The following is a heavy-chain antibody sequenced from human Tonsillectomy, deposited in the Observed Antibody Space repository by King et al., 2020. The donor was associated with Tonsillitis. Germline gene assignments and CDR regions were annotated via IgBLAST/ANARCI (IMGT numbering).Heavy chain of an antibody. V-gene: IGHV4-31*03. CDR3: ARVLSGGGDYDY. CDR2: VLNSGST. Sequence: QLQESGPGLVKPSQTLSLTCTVSGGSISIGAYYWTWIRQHPGKGLEWIGYVLNSGSTDYHPSLKSRVTISMDTSKNHFSLDLSSVTAADTAVYYCARVLSGGGDYDYWGQGTLVTVSS. J-gene: IGHJ4*02. D-gene: IGHD2-15*01. CDR1: GGSISIGAYY.